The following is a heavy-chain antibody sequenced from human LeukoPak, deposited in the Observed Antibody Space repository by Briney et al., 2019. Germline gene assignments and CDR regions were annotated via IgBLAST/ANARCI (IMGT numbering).Heavy chain of an antibody. V-gene: IGHV3-21*01. CDR2: INSNSNYM. CDR3: ARSEFEAFDM. CDR1: GFISSYYS. Sequence: GGSLRLSCAASGFISSYYSMNWVRQAPGKGLEWVSSINSNSNYMSYADSVKGRFTVSRDNAKSSLYLQMTSLRAEDTAAYYCARSEFEAFDMWGQGTMVTVSS. J-gene: IGHJ3*02. D-gene: IGHD3-10*01.